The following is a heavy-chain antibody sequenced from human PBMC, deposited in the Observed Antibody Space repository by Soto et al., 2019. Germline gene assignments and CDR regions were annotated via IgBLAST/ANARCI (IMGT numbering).Heavy chain of an antibody. D-gene: IGHD2-15*01. V-gene: IGHV3-21*01. CDR2: ISSSSSYI. CDR3: ARARWRAAGAFDI. J-gene: IGHJ3*02. Sequence: PGGSLRLSCAASGFTFSSYSMNWVRQAPGKGLEWVSSISSSSSYIYYADSVKGRFTISRDNAKNSLYLQMNSLRAEDTAVYYCARARWRAAGAFDIWGQGTMVTVSS. CDR1: GFTFSSYS.